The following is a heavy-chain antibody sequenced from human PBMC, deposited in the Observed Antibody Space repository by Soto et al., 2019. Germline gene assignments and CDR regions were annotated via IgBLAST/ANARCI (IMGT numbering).Heavy chain of an antibody. Sequence: QVQLVQSGGEVRKPGASVKVSCKASGDTITNYGISWVRQAPGQGLEWMGWISFYNGNTKYAQNPQGRVTLTTDTSTSTAYRELRSLRSDDTAVYYCASATSIAVAGKESWGQGTLVTVSS. J-gene: IGHJ4*02. V-gene: IGHV1-18*01. D-gene: IGHD6-19*01. CDR3: ASATSIAVAGKES. CDR2: ISFYNGNT. CDR1: GDTITNYG.